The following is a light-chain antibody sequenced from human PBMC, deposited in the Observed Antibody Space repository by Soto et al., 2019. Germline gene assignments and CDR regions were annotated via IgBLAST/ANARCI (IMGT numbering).Light chain of an antibody. CDR1: QSVTTSY. J-gene: IGKJ2*01. V-gene: IGKV3-20*01. CDR3: QQYGNSPYT. CDR2: GAS. Sequence: EIGLTQSPCTLSLSPGERATLSCRASQSVTTSYLAWYQQKPGQAPRLLIYGASSRATGIPDRFSGSGSVTVFTLTISRPQPQDSAVSYCQQYGNSPYTFGPGTTLELK.